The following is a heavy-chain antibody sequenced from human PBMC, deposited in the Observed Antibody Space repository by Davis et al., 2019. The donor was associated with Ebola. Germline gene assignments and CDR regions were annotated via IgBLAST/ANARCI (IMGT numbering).Heavy chain of an antibody. Sequence: AASVKVSCKASGGTFSSYAISWVRQAPGQGLEWMGGIIPIFGTANYAQKLQGRVTMTIDKSTSTAYMELSSLRSEDTAVHYCARERRISIAARRDYYYGMDVWGQGTTVTVSS. CDR2: IIPIFGTA. CDR1: GGTFSSYA. CDR3: ARERRISIAARRDYYYGMDV. D-gene: IGHD6-6*01. V-gene: IGHV1-69*05. J-gene: IGHJ6*02.